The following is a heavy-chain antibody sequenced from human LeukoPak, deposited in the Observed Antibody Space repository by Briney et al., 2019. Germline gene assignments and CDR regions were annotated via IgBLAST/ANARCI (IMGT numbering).Heavy chain of an antibody. J-gene: IGHJ4*02. D-gene: IGHD6-19*01. V-gene: IGHV1-69*04. CDR2: IIPILGIA. CDR3: ARDHMRQWLPYYFDY. CDR1: GGTFSSYA. Sequence: ASVKVSCKASGGTFSSYAISWVRQAPGQGLEWTGRIIPILGIANYAQKFQGRVTITADKSTSTAYMELSSLRSEDTAVYYCARDHMRQWLPYYFDYWGQGTLVTVSS.